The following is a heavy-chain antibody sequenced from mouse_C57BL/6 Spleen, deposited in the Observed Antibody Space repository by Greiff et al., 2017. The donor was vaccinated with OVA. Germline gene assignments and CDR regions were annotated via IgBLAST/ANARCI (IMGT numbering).Heavy chain of an antibody. Sequence: EVKLVESGGGLVKPGGSLKLSCAASGFTFSSYAMSWVRQTPEKRLEWVATISDGGSYTYYPANVKGRFTISRDNAKNNLYLQMSHLKSEDTAMHYCARRETGNWYFDVWGTGTTVTVSS. J-gene: IGHJ1*03. CDR1: GFTFSSYA. CDR2: ISDGGSYT. CDR3: ARRETGNWYFDV. V-gene: IGHV5-4*03. D-gene: IGHD4-1*01.